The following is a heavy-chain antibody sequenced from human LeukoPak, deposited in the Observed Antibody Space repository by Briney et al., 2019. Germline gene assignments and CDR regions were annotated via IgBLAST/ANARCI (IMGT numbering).Heavy chain of an antibody. Sequence: GGSLRLSCAASGFTFSSYGMHWVRQAPGKGLEWVAVISYDGSNKYYADSVKGRFTISRDNSKNTLYLQINSLRAEDTAVYYCAKDLLLGYSGYDWGEPYYYYYGMDVWGKGTTVTVSS. V-gene: IGHV3-30*18. J-gene: IGHJ6*04. CDR1: GFTFSSYG. D-gene: IGHD5-12*01. CDR2: ISYDGSNK. CDR3: AKDLLLGYSGYDWGEPYYYYYGMDV.